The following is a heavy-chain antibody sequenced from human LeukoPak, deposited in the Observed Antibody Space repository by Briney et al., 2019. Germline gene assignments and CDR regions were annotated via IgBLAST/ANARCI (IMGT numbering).Heavy chain of an antibody. CDR3: ARGYIVRGMDV. CDR2: ISSSGRTI. D-gene: IGHD5-18*01. V-gene: IGHV3-48*03. CDR1: GFTFSSDE. Sequence: GGSLRLSCAASGFTFSSDEMNWVRQAPGKGLEWVSYISSSGRTIYYADSVKGRFTISRENVKNSLYLQMDSLRAEDTALYYCARGYIVRGMDVWGQGTTVIVSS. J-gene: IGHJ6*02.